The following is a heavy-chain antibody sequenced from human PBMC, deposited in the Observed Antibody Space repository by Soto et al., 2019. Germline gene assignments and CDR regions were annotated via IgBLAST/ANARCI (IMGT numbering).Heavy chain of an antibody. CDR3: AKGDALSGWYVDF. CDR1: GFTFSSYA. D-gene: IGHD6-19*01. CDR2: ISGSGGST. Sequence: GTLRLSCADSGFTFSSYAMSWVRQAPGNGLEWVSAISGSGGSTYYADSAKGRFTISSENTKNKMYLQMNSLGAVDKAVYYCAKGDALSGWYVDFWGQGTMVTVSS. J-gene: IGHJ4*02. V-gene: IGHV3-23*01.